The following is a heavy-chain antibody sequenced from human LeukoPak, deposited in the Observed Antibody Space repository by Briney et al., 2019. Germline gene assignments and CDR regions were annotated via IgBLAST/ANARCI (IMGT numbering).Heavy chain of an antibody. Sequence: KPSETLSLTCTVSGGSISSSSYYWSWIRQPPGKGLKWIGEINHSGSTNYNPSLKSRVTISVDTSKNQFSLKLSSVTAADTAVYYCARAPPLYYYGSGSPRDYWGQGTLVTVSS. CDR1: GGSISSSSYY. V-gene: IGHV4-39*07. D-gene: IGHD3-10*01. J-gene: IGHJ4*02. CDR2: INHSGST. CDR3: ARAPPLYYYGSGSPRDY.